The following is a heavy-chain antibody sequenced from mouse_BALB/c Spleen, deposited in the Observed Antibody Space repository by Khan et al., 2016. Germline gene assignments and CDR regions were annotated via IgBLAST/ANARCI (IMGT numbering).Heavy chain of an antibody. CDR2: IHPNSGNT. D-gene: IGHD1-1*01. CDR3: ARGVYYYGTSYGFAY. CDR1: GYTFTSSW. V-gene: IGHV1S130*01. Sequence: QVQLQQSGSVLVRPGASVKLSCKASGYTFTSSWMHWAKQRPGQGLEWIGEIHPNSGNTNYNEKFKGKATLTVDTSSSTAYVDLSSLTSEDSAVYCCARGVYYYGTSYGFAYWGQGTLVTVSA. J-gene: IGHJ3*01.